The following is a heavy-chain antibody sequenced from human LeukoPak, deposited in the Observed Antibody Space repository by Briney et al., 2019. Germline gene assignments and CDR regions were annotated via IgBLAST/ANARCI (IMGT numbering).Heavy chain of an antibody. CDR2: IKQAGSEK. V-gene: IGHV3-7*01. D-gene: IGHD5-18*01. CDR3: ARVNEDTAMVGYYYYYMDV. J-gene: IGHJ6*03. CDR1: GFTFSSYW. Sequence: GGSLRLSCAASGFTFSSYWMSWVRQAPGKGLEWVANIKQAGSEKYYVDSVKGRFTISRDNAKNSLYLQMNSLRAEDTAVYYCARVNEDTAMVGYYYYYMDVWGKGTTVTVSS.